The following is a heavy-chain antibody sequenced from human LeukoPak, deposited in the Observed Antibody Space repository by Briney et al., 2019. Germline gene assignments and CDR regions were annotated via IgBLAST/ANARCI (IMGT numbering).Heavy chain of an antibody. D-gene: IGHD6-13*01. Sequence: PGGSLRLSCAASGFTFSSYAMSWVRQAPGKGLEWVSAISGSGGSTYYADSVKGRFTISRDNAKNSLYLQMNSLRAEDTALYYCAKDMAPRRAAGTVDYWGQGTLVTVSS. V-gene: IGHV3-23*01. J-gene: IGHJ4*02. CDR2: ISGSGGST. CDR3: AKDMAPRRAAGTVDY. CDR1: GFTFSSYA.